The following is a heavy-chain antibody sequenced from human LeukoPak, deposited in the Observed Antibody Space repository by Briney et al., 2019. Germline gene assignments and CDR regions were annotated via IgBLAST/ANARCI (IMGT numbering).Heavy chain of an antibody. CDR3: ARVRPYDYGDYSEVWLPFDY. J-gene: IGHJ4*02. Sequence: ASVKVSCKASGYTFTGYYMHWVRQAPGQGLEWMGIINPSGGSTSYAQKFQGRVTMTRDTSTSTVYMELSSLRSEDTAVYYCARVRPYDYGDYSEVWLPFDYWGQGTLVTVSS. CDR2: INPSGGST. CDR1: GYTFTGYY. V-gene: IGHV1-46*01. D-gene: IGHD4-17*01.